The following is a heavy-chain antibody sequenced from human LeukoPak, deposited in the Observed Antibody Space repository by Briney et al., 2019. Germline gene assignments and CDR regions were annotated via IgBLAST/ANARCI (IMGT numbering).Heavy chain of an antibody. Sequence: PGGSLRLSCAASGLTFSSYAMHWVRQAPGKGLEWVAFIQFDGSDKYYADSVKGRFTISRDNSTNTLYLQMNSLRAEDTAVYYCAKGGCSSTSCYPLDPWGQGTLVTVSS. CDR3: AKGGCSSTSCYPLDP. J-gene: IGHJ5*02. D-gene: IGHD2-2*01. CDR1: GLTFSSYA. V-gene: IGHV3-30*02. CDR2: IQFDGSDK.